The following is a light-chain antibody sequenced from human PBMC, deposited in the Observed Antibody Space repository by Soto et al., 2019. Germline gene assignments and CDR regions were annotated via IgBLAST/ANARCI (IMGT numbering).Light chain of an antibody. J-gene: IGLJ1*01. CDR1: SSDVGAHNF. CDR3: NSYTNTAARV. Sequence: QSVLTQPASVSGSPGQSITISCTGTSSDVGAHNFVSWYQQHPGKALKLMIYEVSNRPSGVSDRFSGSKSGNTASLTISGLQAEDEADYYCNSYTNTAARVFGTGTKLTVL. CDR2: EVS. V-gene: IGLV2-14*01.